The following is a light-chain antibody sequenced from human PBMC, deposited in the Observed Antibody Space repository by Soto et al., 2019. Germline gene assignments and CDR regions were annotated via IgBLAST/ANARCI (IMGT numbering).Light chain of an antibody. CDR1: QSVSSN. J-gene: IGKJ3*01. CDR3: QQYNNWPPVFT. CDR2: GAS. Sequence: EIVMTQSPATLSVSPGESATLSCRASQSVSSNLAWYQQKPGQAPRLLIYGASTRATGIPARFSGSGSGTEFTLPISSLQSEDFAVYYCQQYNNWPPVFTFGPGNKVDI. V-gene: IGKV3-15*01.